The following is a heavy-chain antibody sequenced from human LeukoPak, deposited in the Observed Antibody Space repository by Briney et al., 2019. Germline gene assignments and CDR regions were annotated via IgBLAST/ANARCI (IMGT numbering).Heavy chain of an antibody. CDR2: ISGSGGST. CDR3: AKEFKEITIFGVVHKYYYGMDV. CDR1: GFTVSGNF. V-gene: IGHV3-23*01. Sequence: PGGSLRLSCAVSGFTVSGNFMNWVRQAPGKGLEWVSAISGSGGSTYYADSVKGRFTISRDNSKNTLYLQMNSLRAEDTAVYYCAKEFKEITIFGVVHKYYYGMDVWGQGTTVTVSS. J-gene: IGHJ6*02. D-gene: IGHD3-3*01.